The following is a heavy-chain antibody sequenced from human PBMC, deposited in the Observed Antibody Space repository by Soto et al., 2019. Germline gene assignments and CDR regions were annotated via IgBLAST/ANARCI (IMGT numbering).Heavy chain of an antibody. CDR1: GGSISTYY. J-gene: IGHJ3*02. CDR3: ARGGSLRLRLNDAFDI. D-gene: IGHD3-16*01. Sequence: PSETLSLTCTASGGSISTYYWSWIRQPPGKGLEWIGYIFYSGSTNYNPSLKSRVTISLDTSKNQFSLKLSSVTAADTAVYYCARGGSLRLRLNDAFDIWGQGTMVTVSS. V-gene: IGHV4-59*01. CDR2: IFYSGST.